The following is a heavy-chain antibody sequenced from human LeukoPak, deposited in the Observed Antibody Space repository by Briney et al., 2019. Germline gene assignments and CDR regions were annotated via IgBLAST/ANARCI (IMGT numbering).Heavy chain of an antibody. CDR2: INWNGGSI. J-gene: IGHJ4*02. CDR3: ASGGIYYGAAFEF. CDR1: GFTFDDYG. Sequence: GGSLRLSCAGSGFTFDDYGMSWVRQAPGKGLEWVSGINWNGGSIGYADSVKGRFTISRDNAKNSLYLQMNSLRAEDTAFYYCASGGIYYGAAFEFWGQGTLVTVSS. D-gene: IGHD1-26*01. V-gene: IGHV3-20*04.